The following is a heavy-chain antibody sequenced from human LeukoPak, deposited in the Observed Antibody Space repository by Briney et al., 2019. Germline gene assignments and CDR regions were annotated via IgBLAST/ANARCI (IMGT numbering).Heavy chain of an antibody. V-gene: IGHV3-49*03. CDR3: TRGGWQWLVSNPPFDY. CDR2: IRSKAYGGTT. J-gene: IGHJ4*02. Sequence: GGSLRLSCTASGFTFGDYAMSWFRQAPGKGLEWVGFIRSKAYGGTTEYAASVKGRFAISSDDSKSIAYLQMNSLKTEDTAVYYCTRGGWQWLVSNPPFDYWGQGTLVTVSS. D-gene: IGHD6-19*01. CDR1: GFTFGDYA.